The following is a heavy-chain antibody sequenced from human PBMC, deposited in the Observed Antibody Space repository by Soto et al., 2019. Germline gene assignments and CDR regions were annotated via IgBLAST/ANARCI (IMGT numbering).Heavy chain of an antibody. Sequence: GASVKVSCKASGDSFNNDGVNWVRQAPGQGLDWVGGIIPNFGSAKYPQKFQGRVTITADTPTNTVFMELLSLTSEDTAVYYCARGDLLDCHHYFAMDVWGQGTSVTVSS. V-gene: IGHV1-69*06. CDR1: GDSFNNDG. CDR2: IIPNFGSA. CDR3: ARGDLLDCHHYFAMDV. J-gene: IGHJ6*02. D-gene: IGHD1-26*01.